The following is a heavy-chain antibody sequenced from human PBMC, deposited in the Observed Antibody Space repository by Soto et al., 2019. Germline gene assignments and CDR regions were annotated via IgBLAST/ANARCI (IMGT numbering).Heavy chain of an antibody. CDR1: GFTFSSYG. D-gene: IGHD6-13*01. Sequence: GGSLRLSCAASGFTFSSYGMHWVRQAPGKGLEWVAVIWYDGSNKYYADSVKGRFTISRDNSKNTLYLQMNSLRAEDTAVYYWAREWDSSSWHFDYWGQGTLVTVSS. V-gene: IGHV3-33*01. J-gene: IGHJ4*02. CDR2: IWYDGSNK. CDR3: AREWDSSSWHFDY.